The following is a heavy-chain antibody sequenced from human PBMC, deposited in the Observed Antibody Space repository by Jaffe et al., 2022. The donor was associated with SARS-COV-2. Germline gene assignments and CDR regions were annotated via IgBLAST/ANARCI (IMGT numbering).Heavy chain of an antibody. Sequence: QLQLQESGPGLVRPSETLSLTCTVSGGSISSSSYYWGWIRQPPGKGLEWIGSVYYRGSTYYNPSLKSRVTISVDTSKNQFSLKLSSVTAADTAVYYCARSLGAAPSGPFDYWGQGALVTVSA. D-gene: IGHD6-13*01. CDR2: VYYRGST. V-gene: IGHV4-39*01. J-gene: IGHJ4*02. CDR1: GGSISSSSYY. CDR3: ARSLGAAPSGPFDY.